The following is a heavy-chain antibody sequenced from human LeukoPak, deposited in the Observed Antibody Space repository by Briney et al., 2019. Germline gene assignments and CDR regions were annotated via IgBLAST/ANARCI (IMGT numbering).Heavy chain of an antibody. CDR3: ARSYDYGDYEGY. D-gene: IGHD4-17*01. CDR2: IIPILGIA. J-gene: IGHJ4*02. Sequence: ASVKVSCKASGGTLSSYAISWVRQAPGQGLEWMGRIIPILGIANYAQKFQGRVTITADKSTSTAYMELSSLRSEDTAVYYCARSYDYGDYEGYWGQGTLVTVSS. V-gene: IGHV1-69*04. CDR1: GGTLSSYA.